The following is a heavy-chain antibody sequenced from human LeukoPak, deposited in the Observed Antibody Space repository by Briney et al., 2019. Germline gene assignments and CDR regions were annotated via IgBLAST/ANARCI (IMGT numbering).Heavy chain of an antibody. J-gene: IGHJ4*02. D-gene: IGHD6-19*01. CDR3: ARSKAVAGTVFDY. Sequence: GGSLRLSCAASGFTFSSYGMHWVRQAPGKGLEWVAVIWYDGSNKYYADSVKGRFTISRDNSKNTLYLQMNSLRAEDTTVYYCARSKAVAGTVFDYWGQGTLVTVSS. V-gene: IGHV3-33*01. CDR2: IWYDGSNK. CDR1: GFTFSSYG.